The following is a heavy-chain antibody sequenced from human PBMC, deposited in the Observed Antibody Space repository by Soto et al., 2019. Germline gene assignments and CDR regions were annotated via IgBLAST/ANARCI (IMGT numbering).Heavy chain of an antibody. J-gene: IGHJ4*02. CDR1: GFTFSSYA. Sequence: EVQLVESGEGLVQPGGSLRLSCAASGFTFSSYAMHWVRQAPGKGLAYVSAISSNGGSTYYADSVKGRFTISRDNSKNTLYLQMGSLRAEDMSVYYCVRGSYHLDYWGPGTLVTVSS. CDR2: ISSNGGST. CDR3: VRGSYHLDY. V-gene: IGHV3-64*02. D-gene: IGHD1-26*01.